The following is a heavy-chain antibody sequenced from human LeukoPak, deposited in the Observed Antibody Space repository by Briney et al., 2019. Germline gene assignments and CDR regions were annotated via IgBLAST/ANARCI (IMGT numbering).Heavy chain of an antibody. Sequence: GSLRLSCAASGFTFSSYSMNWVRQAPGKGLEWVSYSSSSSSTIYYADSVKGRFTISRDNAKNSLYLQMNSLRAEDTAVYYCARGYCSSTSCPGWDYFDYWGQGTLVTVSS. CDR3: ARGYCSSTSCPGWDYFDY. D-gene: IGHD2-2*01. CDR2: SSSSSSTI. J-gene: IGHJ4*02. V-gene: IGHV3-48*01. CDR1: GFTFSSYS.